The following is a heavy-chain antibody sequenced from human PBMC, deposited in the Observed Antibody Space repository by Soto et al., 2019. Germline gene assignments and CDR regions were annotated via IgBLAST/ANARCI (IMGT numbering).Heavy chain of an antibody. V-gene: IGHV3-23*01. J-gene: IGHJ6*03. CDR1: GFTFSSYA. CDR2: ISGSGGST. CDR3: AKDGMTTVTTWYYYMDV. D-gene: IGHD4-17*01. Sequence: GGSLRLSCAASGFTFSSYAMSWVRQAPGKGLEWVSAISGSGGSTYYADSVKGRFTISRDNSKNTLYLQMNSLRAEDTAVYYCAKDGMTTVTTWYYYMDVWGKGTTVTVSS.